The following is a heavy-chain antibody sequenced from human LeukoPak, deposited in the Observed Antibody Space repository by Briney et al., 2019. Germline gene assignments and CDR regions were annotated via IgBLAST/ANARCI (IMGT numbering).Heavy chain of an antibody. CDR3: ARVYYYDSSGYFGY. Sequence: PGGSLRLSRAASGFTFSSYAMSWVRQAPGKGLEWVSAISGSGGSTYYADSVKGRFTISRDNSKNTLYLQMNSLRAEDTAVYYCARVYYYDSSGYFGYWGQGTLVTVSS. J-gene: IGHJ4*02. CDR1: GFTFSSYA. CDR2: ISGSGGST. D-gene: IGHD3-22*01. V-gene: IGHV3-23*01.